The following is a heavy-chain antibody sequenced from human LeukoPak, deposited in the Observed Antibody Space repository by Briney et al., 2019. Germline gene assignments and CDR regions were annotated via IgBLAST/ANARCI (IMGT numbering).Heavy chain of an antibody. Sequence: ASVKVSCKASGGTFSSYAISWVRQAPGQGLEWMGGIIPIFGTANYAQKFQGRVTITADESTGTAYMELSSLRSEDTAVYYCARMTYYYDSSLGYFQHWGQGTLVTVSS. CDR3: ARMTYYYDSSLGYFQH. CDR1: GGTFSSYA. CDR2: IIPIFGTA. D-gene: IGHD3-22*01. V-gene: IGHV1-69*13. J-gene: IGHJ1*01.